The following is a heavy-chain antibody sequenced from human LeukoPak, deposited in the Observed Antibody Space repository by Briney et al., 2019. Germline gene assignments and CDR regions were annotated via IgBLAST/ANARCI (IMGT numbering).Heavy chain of an antibody. Sequence: GGSLRLSCAASGFTFDDYAMHWVRQAPGKGLEWVSGISWNSGSIGYADSVKGRFTISRDNAKNSLYLQMNSPRAEDTALYYCAKDIGTGFGELVFDYWGQGTLVTVSS. D-gene: IGHD3-10*01. J-gene: IGHJ4*02. V-gene: IGHV3-9*01. CDR3: AKDIGTGFGELVFDY. CDR1: GFTFDDYA. CDR2: ISWNSGSI.